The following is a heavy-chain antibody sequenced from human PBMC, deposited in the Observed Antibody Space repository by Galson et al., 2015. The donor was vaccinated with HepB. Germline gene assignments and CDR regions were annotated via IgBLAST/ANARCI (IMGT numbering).Heavy chain of an antibody. CDR2: IIPILGIA. Sequence: SVKVSCKASGGTFSSYTISWVRQAPGQGLEWMGRIIPILGIANYAQKLQGRVTITADKSTSTAYMELSSLRSEDTAVYYCAIEMATAYFDYWGQGTLVTVSS. D-gene: IGHD5-24*01. J-gene: IGHJ4*02. CDR3: AIEMATAYFDY. V-gene: IGHV1-69*04. CDR1: GGTFSSYT.